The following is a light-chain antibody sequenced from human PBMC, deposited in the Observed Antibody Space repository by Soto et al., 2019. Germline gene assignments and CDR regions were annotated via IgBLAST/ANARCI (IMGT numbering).Light chain of an antibody. J-gene: IGKJ2*01. CDR3: LQHSSFPRT. CDR2: AAS. V-gene: IGKV1-17*03. CDR1: QDISIY. Sequence: DIQMTQSPSAMSASVGDRVTITCRASQDISIYLAWFQQKPGEVPKRLIYAASSLQRGVPSRFCGTGSGTEFTLTISSLQPEDFATYYCLQHSSFPRTFGQGTKLEIK.